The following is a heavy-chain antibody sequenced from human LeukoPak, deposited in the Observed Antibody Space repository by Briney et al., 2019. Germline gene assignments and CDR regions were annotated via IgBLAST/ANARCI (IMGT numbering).Heavy chain of an antibody. CDR1: GDSITSSSYY. D-gene: IGHD2-21*01. V-gene: IGHV4-39*01. J-gene: IGHJ4*02. CDR3: ARQTPDHTVFAF. CDR2: LYYSGST. Sequence: PSETLSLTCTVSGDSITSSSYYWGWVRQPPGKGLEWIGSLYYSGSTYYNPSLKSRVTISVDTSKNQFSLRVRFVTAADTAFYFCARQTPDHTVFAFWGQGTLVSVSS.